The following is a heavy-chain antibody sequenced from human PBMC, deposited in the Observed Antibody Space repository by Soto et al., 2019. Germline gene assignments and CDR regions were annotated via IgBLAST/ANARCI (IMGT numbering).Heavy chain of an antibody. D-gene: IGHD2-2*01. J-gene: IGHJ5*02. CDR2: IRSKAYGGTT. CDR3: TRVVGYCSSTSCPTGGNWFDP. CDR1: GFTFGDYA. V-gene: IGHV3-49*03. Sequence: HPGGSLRLSCTASGFTFGDYAMSWFRQAPGKGLEWVGFIRSKAYGGTTEYAASVKGRFTISRDDSKSIAYLQMNSLKTEDTAVYYCTRVVGYCSSTSCPTGGNWFDPWGQGTLVTVSS.